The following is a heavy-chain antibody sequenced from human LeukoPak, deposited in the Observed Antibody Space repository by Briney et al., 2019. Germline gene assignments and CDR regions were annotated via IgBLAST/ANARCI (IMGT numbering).Heavy chain of an antibody. V-gene: IGHV3-33*01. CDR3: ARPAGSSGYYSPPGWVDY. J-gene: IGHJ4*02. CDR2: IWYDGSNK. CDR1: GFTFSSYG. D-gene: IGHD3-22*01. Sequence: GGSLRLSCAASGFTFSSYGMHWVRQAPGKGLEWVAVIWYDGSNKYYADSVKGRFTISRDNSKNTLYLQMNSLRAEDTAVYYCARPAGSSGYYSPPGWVDYWGQGTLVTASS.